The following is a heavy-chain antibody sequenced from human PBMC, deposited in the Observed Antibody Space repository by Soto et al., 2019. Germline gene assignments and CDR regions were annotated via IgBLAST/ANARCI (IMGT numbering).Heavy chain of an antibody. CDR1: GGSISSSSYY. Sequence: SETLSLTCTVSGGSISSSSYYWGWIRQPPGKGLEWIGSIYYSGSTYYNPSLKSRVTISVDTSKNQFSLKLSSVTAADTAVYYCARLVDYYGSGSYYKRYYYYYYGMDVWGQGTKVTVSS. V-gene: IGHV4-39*01. CDR2: IYYSGST. CDR3: ARLVDYYGSGSYYKRYYYYYYGMDV. D-gene: IGHD3-10*01. J-gene: IGHJ6*02.